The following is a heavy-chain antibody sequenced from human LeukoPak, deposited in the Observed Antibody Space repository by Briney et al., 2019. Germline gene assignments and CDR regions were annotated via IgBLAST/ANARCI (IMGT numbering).Heavy chain of an antibody. Sequence: GASVKVSCKASGYTFTGYYMHWVRQAPGQGLEWMGWINPNSGGTNYAQKFQGRVTMTRDTSISTAYMELSRLRSDDTAVYYCARGPVDAADPIPDFDYWGQGTLVTASS. CDR3: ARGPVDAADPIPDFDY. D-gene: IGHD6-13*01. CDR1: GYTFTGYY. V-gene: IGHV1-2*02. CDR2: INPNSGGT. J-gene: IGHJ4*02.